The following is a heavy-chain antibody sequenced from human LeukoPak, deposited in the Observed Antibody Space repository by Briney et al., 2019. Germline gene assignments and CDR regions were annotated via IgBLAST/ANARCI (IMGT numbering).Heavy chain of an antibody. V-gene: IGHV1-18*01. J-gene: IGHJ4*02. CDR1: GYTFTSYD. CDR2: ISAYNDNT. CDR3: ASHIPTLRFLGY. Sequence: ASVKVSCKASGYTFTSYDIGWVRQAPGQGLEWMGWISAYNDNTNYAKKLQGRVTITTDTSTSTDYMDLRSLRSDDTAMYYCASHIPTLRFLGYWGQGTLVTVSS. D-gene: IGHD3-3*01.